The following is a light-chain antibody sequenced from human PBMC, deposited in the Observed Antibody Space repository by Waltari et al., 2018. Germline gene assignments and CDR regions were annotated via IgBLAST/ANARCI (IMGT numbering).Light chain of an antibody. V-gene: IGLV2-11*01. J-gene: IGLJ2*01. CDR3: CSYAGSYTHVV. CDR2: DVT. CDR1: RSYFGGYDY. Sequence: QSALTQPRPVSGSPGQSVTIPCPRTRSYFGGYDYVPRYQHHPGKAPKLMICDVTKRPSGVPDRFSVSKSGNTASLTISGLQAEDEADYYCCSYAGSYTHVVFGGGTKLTVL.